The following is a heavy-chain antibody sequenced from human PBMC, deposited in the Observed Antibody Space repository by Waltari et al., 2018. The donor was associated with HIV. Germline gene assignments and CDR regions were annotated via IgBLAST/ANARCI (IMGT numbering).Heavy chain of an antibody. CDR3: ARSESATWANFDF. CDR1: GYTFDAYH. D-gene: IGHD1-26*01. Sequence: QVQLLQSGAEVKSPGASVRVACRTSGYTFDAYHRHWVRQAPGEGLEWMGWISPTNGDTDYAQKFQEWISMTRDTSAATVYLTVNKLRSDDTAIYFCARSESATWANFDFWGQGTLVSVPS. V-gene: IGHV1-2*04. CDR2: ISPTNGDT. J-gene: IGHJ4*02.